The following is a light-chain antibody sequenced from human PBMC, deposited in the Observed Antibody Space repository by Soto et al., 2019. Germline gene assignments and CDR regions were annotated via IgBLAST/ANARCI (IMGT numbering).Light chain of an antibody. CDR3: QQGSSAPFT. CDR1: QTINTY. Sequence: DIQVTQSPSSLSASVGDRVTITCRTSQTINTYLNWYQQQPGKAPKLLIFAASTLHSGVPSRFSGSGSGTDFTLTITRLQPEDFATYYCQQGSSAPFTFGPGTQLEV. V-gene: IGKV1-39*01. J-gene: IGKJ2*01. CDR2: AAS.